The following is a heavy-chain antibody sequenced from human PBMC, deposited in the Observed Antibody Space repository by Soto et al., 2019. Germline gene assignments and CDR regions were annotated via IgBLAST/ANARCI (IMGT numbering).Heavy chain of an antibody. D-gene: IGHD4-4*01. V-gene: IGHV1-69*04. CDR3: ARDYSNLYNLFDS. J-gene: IGHJ5*01. Sequence: ASVKVSCKASGGTFSSYTISWVRQAPGQGLEWMGRIIPILGIANYAQKFQGRVTITADKSTSTAYMELSSLRSEDTAVYYCARDYSNLYNLFDSWGQGTLVTVSS. CDR1: GGTFSSYT. CDR2: IIPILGIA.